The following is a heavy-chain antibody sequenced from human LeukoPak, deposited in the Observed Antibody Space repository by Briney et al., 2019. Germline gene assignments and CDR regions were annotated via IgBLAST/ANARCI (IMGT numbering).Heavy chain of an antibody. CDR1: GGSIGSYY. J-gene: IGHJ6*02. CDR2: IYYSGST. Sequence: PSETLSLTCTVSGGSIGSYYWSWIRQPPGKGLEWIGYIYYSGSTNYNPSLKSRVTISVDTSKNQFSLKLSSVTAADTAVYYCARHVDCSSTSCYPYYYYYGMDVWGQGTTVTVSS. D-gene: IGHD2-2*01. V-gene: IGHV4-59*08. CDR3: ARHVDCSSTSCYPYYYYYGMDV.